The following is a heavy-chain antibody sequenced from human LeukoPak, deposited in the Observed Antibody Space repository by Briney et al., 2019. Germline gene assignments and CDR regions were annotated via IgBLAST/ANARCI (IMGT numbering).Heavy chain of an antibody. CDR3: KTEEPHDAFDI. CDR2: ISAYNGNT. D-gene: IGHD1-26*01. J-gene: IGHJ3*02. CDR1: GYTFTSYG. Sequence: GASVKVSCKASGYTFTSYGISWVRQAPGQGLEWVGWISAYNGNTNYARKLQGRVTMTTDTSTSTAYMELRSLRSDDTAVYYCKTEEPHDAFDIWGQGTMVTVSS. V-gene: IGHV1-18*01.